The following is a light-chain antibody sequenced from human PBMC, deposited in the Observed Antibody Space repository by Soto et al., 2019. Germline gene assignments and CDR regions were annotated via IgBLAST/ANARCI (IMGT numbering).Light chain of an antibody. V-gene: IGLV2-14*01. CDR3: SSYTSRSTLEV. J-gene: IGLJ1*01. Sequence: QSALTQPASVSGSPGQSITISCTGTSSDVGGYNYVSWYQQHPGKAPKLMIYEVSNRPPGVSNRFSGSKSGNTASLTISGLQAEDEADYYCSSYTSRSTLEVFGPGTKLTVL. CDR2: EVS. CDR1: SSDVGGYNY.